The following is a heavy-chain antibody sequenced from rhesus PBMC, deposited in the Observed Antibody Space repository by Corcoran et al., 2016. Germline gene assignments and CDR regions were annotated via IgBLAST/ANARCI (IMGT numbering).Heavy chain of an antibody. CDR1: GGSISSGYHYY. CDR3: VRGTMVAYFFDD. V-gene: IGHV4-122*02. J-gene: IGHJ4*01. Sequence: QVQLQESGPRLVKPSETLSLSCAVSGGSISSGYHYYWSWIRQPPGKGLEWIGYIPDLGSTCYNPSLKSRVTISRDTSKSQFSLRLTSVTAADTALYSCVRGTMVAYFFDDWGQGVLVTVSS. CDR2: IPDLGST. D-gene: IGHD4-17*01.